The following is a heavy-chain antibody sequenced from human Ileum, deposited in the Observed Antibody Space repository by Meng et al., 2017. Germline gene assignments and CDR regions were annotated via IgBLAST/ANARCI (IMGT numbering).Heavy chain of an antibody. V-gene: IGHV3-23*01. J-gene: IGHJ4*02. Sequence: GGSLRPSCAGSGFTFNNYAMNWVRQAPGKGLEWVSAISSSGGSTHYADSVKGRFTISRDNSKNTLYLQMNSLRAEDTAVYFCARDKGSGSSDEESGFDYWGQGTLVTVSS. CDR2: ISSSGGST. CDR1: GFTFNNYA. D-gene: IGHD6-19*01. CDR3: ARDKGSGSSDEESGFDY.